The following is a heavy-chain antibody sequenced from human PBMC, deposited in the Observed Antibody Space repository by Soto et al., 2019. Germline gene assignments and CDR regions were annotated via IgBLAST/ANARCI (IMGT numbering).Heavy chain of an antibody. CDR1: CDSVTSGDYY. J-gene: IGHJ1*01. Sequence: SETLSLTCSFSCDSVTSGDYYWTWVRQSPGKGLEWIGYISYSGNTAYNPSLSSRLTISLDTSKNHFSLKLHAATAADMAVYYCAGGDYLNRSGYYYFQHWGQGTPVTVSS. CDR3: AGGDYLNRSGYYYFQH. CDR2: ISYSGNT. D-gene: IGHD3-22*01. V-gene: IGHV4-30-4*01.